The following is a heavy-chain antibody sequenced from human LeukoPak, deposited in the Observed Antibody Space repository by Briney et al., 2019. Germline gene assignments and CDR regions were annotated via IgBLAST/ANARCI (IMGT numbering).Heavy chain of an antibody. Sequence: ASVKVSCKASGYTFTSYGISWVQQAPGQGLEWMGWISAYNGNTNYAQKLQGRVTMTTDTSTSTAYMELRSLRSDDTAVYYCASMGSSWYYFDYWGQGTLVTVSS. J-gene: IGHJ4*02. CDR1: GYTFTSYG. V-gene: IGHV1-18*01. D-gene: IGHD6-13*01. CDR3: ASMGSSWYYFDY. CDR2: ISAYNGNT.